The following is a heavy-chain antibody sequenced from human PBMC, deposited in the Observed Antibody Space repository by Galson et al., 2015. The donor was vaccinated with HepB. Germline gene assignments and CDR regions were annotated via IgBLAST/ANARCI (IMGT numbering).Heavy chain of an antibody. CDR1: GFTFSNYA. Sequence: SLRLSCAASGFTFSNYAMNWIRQAPGKGLEWVSYTSNSGDTIYYRDSVKGRFTISRDNAKASVYLQMNSLRAEDTAVYYCARGRGSNTKWHWGQGTLVTVSA. CDR3: ARGRGSNTKWH. CDR2: TSNSGDTI. V-gene: IGHV3-11*01. J-gene: IGHJ4*02. D-gene: IGHD2-2*01.